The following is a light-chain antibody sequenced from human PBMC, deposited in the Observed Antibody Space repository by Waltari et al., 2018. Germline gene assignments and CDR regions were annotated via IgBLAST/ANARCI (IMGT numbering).Light chain of an antibody. V-gene: IGKV2D-29*02. CDR1: QSLLHSNGNTY. J-gene: IGKJ4*01. CDR2: KVT. CDR3: MQSTQDLT. Sequence: DIVMTKTPLSLPVTPGEPPSISCRSSQSLLHSNGNTYLHWYLQKPGQSPRLLIYKVTDRESGVPDRFSGSGSGTDFTLKISRVEPEDVGVYYCMQSTQDLTFGGGTKVEIK.